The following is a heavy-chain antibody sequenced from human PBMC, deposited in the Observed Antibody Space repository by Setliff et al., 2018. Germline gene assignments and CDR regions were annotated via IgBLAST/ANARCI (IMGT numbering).Heavy chain of an antibody. CDR3: ARERAGGRGFTFGAIYYYYGMDV. Sequence: ASVKVSCKASGYTFTSYYIHWVRQAPGQGLEWMGVINPKNGGATYPQNLQGRVTMTRDTSMSTGYMELSSLRFEDTAVYYCARERAGGRGFTFGAIYYYYGMDVWGQGTTVTVSS. CDR2: INPKNGGA. CDR1: GYTFTSYY. J-gene: IGHJ6*02. D-gene: IGHD3-16*01. V-gene: IGHV1-46*01.